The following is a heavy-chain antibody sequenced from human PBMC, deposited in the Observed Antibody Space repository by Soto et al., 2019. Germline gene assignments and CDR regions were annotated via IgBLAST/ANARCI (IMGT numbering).Heavy chain of an antibody. D-gene: IGHD5-12*01. Sequence: QVQLVESGGGVVQPGRSLRLSCAASGFTFSSHAMHWVRQAPGKGLEWVAVIWYDGSKKYYADSVKGRFTVARVDSKNTLSLQMNSLRVEDTAVYYCARDPGYSGFDFDYWGQGTLVTVSS. V-gene: IGHV3-33*01. CDR3: ARDPGYSGFDFDY. J-gene: IGHJ4*02. CDR1: GFTFSSHA. CDR2: IWYDGSKK.